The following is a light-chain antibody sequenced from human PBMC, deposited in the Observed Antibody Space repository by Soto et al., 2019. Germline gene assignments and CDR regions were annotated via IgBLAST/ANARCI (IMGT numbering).Light chain of an antibody. CDR3: QQSYSTPYT. J-gene: IGKJ2*01. CDR1: QSISSY. Sequence: DIQMTQSPSSLSASVGDRVTITCRASQSISSYLNWYQQKPGKAPKLLIYDASSLQSGVPSRFSGSGSGTDFTLTISSLQPEDFATYYCQQSYSTPYTFGQGTTLEIK. V-gene: IGKV1-39*01. CDR2: DAS.